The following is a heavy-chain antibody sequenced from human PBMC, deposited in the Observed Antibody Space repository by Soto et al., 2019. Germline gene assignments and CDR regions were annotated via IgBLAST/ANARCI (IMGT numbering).Heavy chain of an antibody. D-gene: IGHD2-2*01. J-gene: IGHJ4*02. Sequence: QVQLQESGPGLVKPSETLSLTCTVSGGSISSYYWSWIRQPPGKGLEWLGYIYYSGSTNYNPSLKSRVTISVDTSKNQFSLKLSSVTAADTAVYYCARGNDIVVVPAASFDYWGQGTLVTVSS. CDR3: ARGNDIVVVPAASFDY. CDR1: GGSISSYY. V-gene: IGHV4-59*08. CDR2: IYYSGST.